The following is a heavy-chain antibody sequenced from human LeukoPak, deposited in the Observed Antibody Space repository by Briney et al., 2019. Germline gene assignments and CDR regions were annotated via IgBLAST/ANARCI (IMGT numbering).Heavy chain of an antibody. D-gene: IGHD2-2*01. Sequence: GKSLSLSCAASGFTFSSYTMHWVRQAPGKGLEWVAVISNDGSNKYYAESVKGRFTISRDNSESTLHLQMNSLRAEDTAVYYCARGARYCSTTSCYSYFDYWGQGTLVAVSS. J-gene: IGHJ4*02. CDR3: ARGARYCSTTSCYSYFDY. V-gene: IGHV3-30-3*01. CDR2: ISNDGSNK. CDR1: GFTFSSYT.